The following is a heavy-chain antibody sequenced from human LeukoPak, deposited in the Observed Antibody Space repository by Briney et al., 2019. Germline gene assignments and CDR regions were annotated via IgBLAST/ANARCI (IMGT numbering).Heavy chain of an antibody. CDR2: ISYDGSNK. Sequence: GGSLRLSCAASGFTFSTYAIHGVRPAPGKGREGVAVISYDGSNKFYADSVKGRFTISRDNSKNPLSLQMTSLRAEDTALYYCASHMEGTTSYFDYWGQGTLVTVSS. J-gene: IGHJ4*02. D-gene: IGHD1-14*01. CDR1: GFTFSTYA. CDR3: ASHMEGTTSYFDY. V-gene: IGHV3-30-3*01.